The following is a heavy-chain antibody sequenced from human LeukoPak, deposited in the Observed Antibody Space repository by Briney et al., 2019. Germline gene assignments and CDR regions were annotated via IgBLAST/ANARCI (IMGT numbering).Heavy chain of an antibody. CDR3: ARGGYSSSWRNYFDY. J-gene: IGHJ4*02. D-gene: IGHD6-13*01. V-gene: IGHV3-23*01. CDR1: GFTFSSYA. Sequence: GGSLRLSCAASGFTFSSYAMSWVRQAPGKGLEWVSAISGSGGSTYYADSVKGRFTISRDNSKNTLYLQMNSLRAEDTAVYYCARGGYSSSWRNYFDYWGQGTLVTVSS. CDR2: ISGSGGST.